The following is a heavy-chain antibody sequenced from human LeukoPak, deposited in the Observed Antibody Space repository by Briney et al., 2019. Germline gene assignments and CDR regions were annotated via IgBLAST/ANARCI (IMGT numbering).Heavy chain of an antibody. J-gene: IGHJ4*02. CDR1: GFTFSTFA. D-gene: IGHD3-3*01. CDR2: ISGSGGIT. Sequence: GGSLRLSCAASGFTFSTFAMTWVRQAPGKGLEWVSLISGSGGITYYADSVNGRFTISRDNSKNTLYLQMHSLRAEDTAVYYCAKGGFGVVIDPFDYWGQGTLVTVSS. CDR3: AKGGFGVVIDPFDY. V-gene: IGHV3-23*01.